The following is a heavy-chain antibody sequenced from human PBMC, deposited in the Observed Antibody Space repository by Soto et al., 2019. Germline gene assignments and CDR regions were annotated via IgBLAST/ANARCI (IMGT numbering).Heavy chain of an antibody. CDR3: AKSAIVVVVAATNWFDP. CDR2: TSGSGGST. V-gene: IGHV3-23*01. J-gene: IGHJ5*02. D-gene: IGHD2-15*01. CDR1: GFTFSSYA. Sequence: GGSLRLSCAASGFTFSSYAMSWVRQAPGKGLEWVSATSGSGGSTYYADSVKGRFTISRDNSKNTLYLQINSLRAEDTAVYYCAKSAIVVVVAATNWFDPWGQGPLVTVSS.